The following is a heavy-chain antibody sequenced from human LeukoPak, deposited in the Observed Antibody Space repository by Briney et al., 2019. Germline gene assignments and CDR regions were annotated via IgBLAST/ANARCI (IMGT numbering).Heavy chain of an antibody. V-gene: IGHV1-2*02. J-gene: IGHJ4*02. D-gene: IGHD2-2*02. CDR3: ARSGLVPAAIVDY. CDR2: INPNSDGT. Sequence: ASVTVSCTASGYTFTYYYIHWVRQAPGQGLEWMGWINPNSDGTNYARKFQGRVTMTRDTSITPASMELSRLTSDDTAVYYCARSGLVPAAIVDYWGQGTLVTVSS. CDR1: GYTFTYYY.